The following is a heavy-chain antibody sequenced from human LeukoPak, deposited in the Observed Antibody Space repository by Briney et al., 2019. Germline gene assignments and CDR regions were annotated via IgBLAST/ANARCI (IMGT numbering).Heavy chain of an antibody. D-gene: IGHD2-8*01. V-gene: IGHV3-13*01. CDR3: ARAPPMLYADYYGMDV. CDR2: IGTAGDT. J-gene: IGHJ6*02. CDR1: GFTFSSYD. Sequence: GGSLRLSCAASGFTFSSYDVHWVRQATGKGLEWVSAIGTAGDTYYPGSVKGRFTISRENAKNSLYLQMNSLRAGDTAVYYCARAPPMLYADYYGMDVWGQGTTVTVSS.